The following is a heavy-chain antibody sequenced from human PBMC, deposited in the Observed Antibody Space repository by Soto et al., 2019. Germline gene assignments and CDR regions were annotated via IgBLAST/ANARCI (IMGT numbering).Heavy chain of an antibody. CDR1: GYTFTSYA. V-gene: IGHV1-3*01. Sequence: ASVKVSCKASGYTFTSYAMHWVRQAPGQRLEWTGWINAGNGNTKYSQKFQGRVTITRDTSASTAYMELSSLRSEDTAVYYCARQYYDILTGYYWPFDYWGQGTLVTVSS. J-gene: IGHJ4*02. CDR2: INAGNGNT. D-gene: IGHD3-9*01. CDR3: ARQYYDILTGYYWPFDY.